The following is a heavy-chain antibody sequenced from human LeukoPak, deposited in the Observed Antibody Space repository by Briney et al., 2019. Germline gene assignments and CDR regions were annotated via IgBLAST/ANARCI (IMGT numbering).Heavy chain of an antibody. J-gene: IGHJ4*02. CDR2: INPNSGGT. CDR1: GCTFTGYY. CDR3: AGPADNYYDSSGYYLDY. D-gene: IGHD3-22*01. Sequence: GASVKVSCKASGCTFTGYYMHWVRQAPGQGLEWMGWINPNSGGTNYAQKFQGRVTMTRDTSISTAYMELSRLRSDDTAVYYCAGPADNYYDSSGYYLDYWGQGTLVTVSS. V-gene: IGHV1-2*02.